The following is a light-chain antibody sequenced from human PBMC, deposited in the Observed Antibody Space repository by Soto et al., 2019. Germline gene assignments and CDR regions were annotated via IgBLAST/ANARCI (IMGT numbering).Light chain of an antibody. Sequence: QSVLIQPPSASGTPGQRVAISCSGSSSNIGNNFVCWYQQLPGTAPQLLIYKNDQRPSGVSDRFSGSKSGTSASLAISGLRSEDEADYYCATWDATLSGHVFGGGTKLTVL. CDR3: ATWDATLSGHV. J-gene: IGLJ1*01. CDR1: SSNIGNNF. V-gene: IGLV1-47*01. CDR2: KND.